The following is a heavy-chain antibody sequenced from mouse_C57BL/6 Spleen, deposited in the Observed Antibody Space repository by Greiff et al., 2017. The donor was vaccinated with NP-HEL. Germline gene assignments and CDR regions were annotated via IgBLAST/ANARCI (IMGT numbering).Heavy chain of an antibody. J-gene: IGHJ2*01. CDR1: GFTFSSYA. CDR3: ARDRKDRDGNYVPFDY. CDR2: ISDGGSYT. D-gene: IGHD2-1*01. Sequence: EVKVVESGGGLVKPGGSLKLSCAASGFTFSSYAMSWVRQTPEKRLAWVATISDGGSYTYYPDNVKGRFTISRDNAKNNLYLQMSHLKSEDTAMYYCARDRKDRDGNYVPFDYWGQGTTLTVSS. V-gene: IGHV5-4*01.